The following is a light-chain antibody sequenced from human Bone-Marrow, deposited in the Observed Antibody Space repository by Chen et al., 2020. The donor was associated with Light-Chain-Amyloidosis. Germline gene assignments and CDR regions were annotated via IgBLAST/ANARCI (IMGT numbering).Light chain of an antibody. V-gene: IGLV6-57*01. Sequence: NFMLTQPHSVSESPGKTVIISCTRSSGSIATNYVQWYQQRPGSSPTTVIYEDDQRPSGVPDRFSGSIDRSYTSASLTISGLKTEDEADYDCQSYQGSSQGVFGGGTKLTVL. J-gene: IGLJ3*02. CDR1: SGSIATNY. CDR3: QSYQGSSQGV. CDR2: EDD.